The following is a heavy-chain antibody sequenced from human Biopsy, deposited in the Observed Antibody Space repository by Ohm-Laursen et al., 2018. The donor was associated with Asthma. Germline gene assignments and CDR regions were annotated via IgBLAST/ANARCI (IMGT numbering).Heavy chain of an antibody. CDR3: ARGPSPHYHTSNGKFDL. V-gene: IGHV3-23*01. Sequence: SLRLSCAASGFSFFTYGMSWVRRAPGKGLEWVAVISDGGHSTNYADSVRGRFTVSRDDSRDTLYLHLNSLTAEDTAVYFCARGPSPHYHTSNGKFDLWGQGTLVTVSS. CDR2: ISDGGHST. D-gene: IGHD2-8*01. CDR1: GFSFFTYG. J-gene: IGHJ5*02.